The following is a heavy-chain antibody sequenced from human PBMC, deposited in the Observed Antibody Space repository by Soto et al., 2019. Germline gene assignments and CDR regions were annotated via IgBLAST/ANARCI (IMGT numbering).Heavy chain of an antibody. CDR1: GGTFSSYT. V-gene: IGHV1-69*02. Sequence: SVKVSCKASGGTFSSYTISWVRQAPGQGLEWMGRIIPILGIANYAQKFQGRVTITADKSTSTAYMELSSLRSEDTAVYYCARATGDIVVVPAAIGGRYYGMDVWGQGTTVTVSS. J-gene: IGHJ6*02. CDR2: IIPILGIA. D-gene: IGHD2-2*01. CDR3: ARATGDIVVVPAAIGGRYYGMDV.